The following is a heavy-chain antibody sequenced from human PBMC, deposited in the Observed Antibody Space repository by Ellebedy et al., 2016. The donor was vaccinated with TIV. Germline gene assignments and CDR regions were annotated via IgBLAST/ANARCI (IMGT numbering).Heavy chain of an antibody. V-gene: IGHV3-7*01. Sequence: PGGSLRLSCAASGFTFRSEWMSWVRQAPGKGLEWVANIKQDESEKYYLDSVKGRFTISRDNAKSSLYLQMNSLRPEDTAVYYCAGIADVRFDPWGQGTLVSVSS. CDR3: AGIADVRFDP. J-gene: IGHJ5*02. CDR2: IKQDESEK. CDR1: GFTFRSEW. D-gene: IGHD3-10*02.